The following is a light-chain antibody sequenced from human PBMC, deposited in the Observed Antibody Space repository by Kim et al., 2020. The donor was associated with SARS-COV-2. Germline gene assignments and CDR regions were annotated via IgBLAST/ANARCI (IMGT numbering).Light chain of an antibody. CDR3: QQYYSSPYT. CDR1: QSVLHSSNNKNY. Sequence: DIVMTQSPDSLAVSPGERATINCKSSQSVLHSSNNKNYLAWYQQKPGQPPKLLIYWASTRESGVPDRLSGSGSGTDFTLTISSLQAEDVAVYYCQQYYSSPYTFGQGTKLEI. J-gene: IGKJ2*01. V-gene: IGKV4-1*01. CDR2: WAS.